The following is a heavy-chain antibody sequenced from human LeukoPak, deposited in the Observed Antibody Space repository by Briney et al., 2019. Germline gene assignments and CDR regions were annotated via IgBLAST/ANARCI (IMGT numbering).Heavy chain of an antibody. CDR1: GFTFSSYT. D-gene: IGHD6-19*01. Sequence: GGSLRLSCAASGFTFSSYTMNWVRKTPGRGLEWVAGMSSGGGYINYADSVKGRFTISRDNAKNTLYLLMNSLRAEDTAVYYCATSGWWGYFDYWGQGTLVTVSS. V-gene: IGHV3-21*01. J-gene: IGHJ4*02. CDR3: ATSGWWGYFDY. CDR2: MSSGGGYI.